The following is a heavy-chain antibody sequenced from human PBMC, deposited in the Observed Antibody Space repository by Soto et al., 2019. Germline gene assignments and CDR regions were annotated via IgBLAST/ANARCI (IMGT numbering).Heavy chain of an antibody. V-gene: IGHV3-13*01. CDR1: GFTFSSYD. D-gene: IGHD7-27*01. CDR2: IGTAGDT. Sequence: EVQLVESGGGLVQPGGSLRLSCAASGFTFSSYDMHWVRQATGKGLEWVSAIGTAGDTYYPGSVKGRFTISRENAKNSLDLQMNSVRAEDRAGYYCASLGHWGAGYYYGMDVWGQGTTVTVSS. CDR3: ASLGHWGAGYYYGMDV. J-gene: IGHJ6*02.